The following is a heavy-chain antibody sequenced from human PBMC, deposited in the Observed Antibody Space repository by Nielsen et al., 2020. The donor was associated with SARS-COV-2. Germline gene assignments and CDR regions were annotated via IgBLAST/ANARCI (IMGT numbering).Heavy chain of an antibody. V-gene: IGHV4-38-2*02. D-gene: IGHD4-17*01. CDR3: ARGQPSRVTTYYHYYYMDV. CDR2: INHSGST. J-gene: IGHJ6*03. CDR1: GYSISSGYY. Sequence: GSLRLSCTVSGYSISSGYYWGWIRQPPGKGLEWIGEINHSGSTNYNPSLKSRVTISVDTSKKQFSLKLSSVTAADTAVYYCARGQPSRVTTYYHYYYMDVWGKGTTVTVSS.